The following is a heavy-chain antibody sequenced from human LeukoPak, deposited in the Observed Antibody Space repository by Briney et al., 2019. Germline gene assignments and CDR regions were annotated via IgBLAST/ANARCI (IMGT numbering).Heavy chain of an antibody. CDR1: GGSISSYY. CDR3: ARDFNPRYYYYGMDV. Sequence: SETLSLTCTVSGGSISSYYWSWIRQPPGKGLEWIGYIYYSGSTNYNPSLKSRVTISVDTSKNQFSLKLSSVTAADTAVYYCARDFNPRYYYYGMDVWGQGTTVTVSS. D-gene: IGHD1-14*01. V-gene: IGHV4-59*01. CDR2: IYYSGST. J-gene: IGHJ6*02.